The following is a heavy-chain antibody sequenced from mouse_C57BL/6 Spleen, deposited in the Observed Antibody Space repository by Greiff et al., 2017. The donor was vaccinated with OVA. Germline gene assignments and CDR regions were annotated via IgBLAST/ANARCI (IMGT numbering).Heavy chain of an antibody. CDR2: IRSKSSNYAT. V-gene: IGHV10-3*01. D-gene: IGHD4-1*01. Sequence: EVQLVESGGGLVQPKGSLKLSCAASGFTFNTYAMHWVRQAPGKGLEWVARIRSKSSNYATYYADSVKDRFTISRDDSQSMLYLQMNNLKTEDTAMDYCVRERLGREVWYFDVWGTGTTVTVSS. CDR3: VRERLGREVWYFDV. J-gene: IGHJ1*03. CDR1: GFTFNTYA.